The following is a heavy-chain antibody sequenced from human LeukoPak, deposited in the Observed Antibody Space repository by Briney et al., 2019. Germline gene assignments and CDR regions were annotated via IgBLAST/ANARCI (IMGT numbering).Heavy chain of an antibody. D-gene: IGHD1-7*01. J-gene: IGHJ3*01. CDR3: ARNYLRGNDAFDF. CDR2: IYYSGST. V-gene: IGHV4-39*01. Sequence: PSETLSLTCTVSGGSLSSSSYYWGWIRQPPGKGLEWIGSIYYSGSTYYKPSLKSRVTITVDTFKNQFSLKLSSVTAADMAVYYCARNYLRGNDAFDFWGQGTMVTVSS. CDR1: GGSLSSSSYY.